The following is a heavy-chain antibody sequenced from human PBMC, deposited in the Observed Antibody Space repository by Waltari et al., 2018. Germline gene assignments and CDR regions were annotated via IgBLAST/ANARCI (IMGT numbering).Heavy chain of an antibody. CDR3: ARGGLYGQQLLESAFEI. CDR2: IIPMFGTA. J-gene: IGHJ3*02. D-gene: IGHD6-13*01. V-gene: IGHV1-69*05. Sequence: QVQLVQSGAELKKPGSSVKVSCKVSGGSFSTHAITWVRTAPGQGLEWMGGIIPMFGTANYAQKIQDRVTINTDESMTTAYMHLSSLTSDDTAVYYCARGGLYGQQLLESAFEIWGQGTKVTVSS. CDR1: GGSFSTHA.